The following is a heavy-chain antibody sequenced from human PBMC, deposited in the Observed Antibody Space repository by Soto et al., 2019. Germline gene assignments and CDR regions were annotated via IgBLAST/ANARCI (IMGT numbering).Heavy chain of an antibody. CDR1: GFTFSSYA. D-gene: IGHD4-17*01. CDR3: AKSVNRHYYYTMDV. J-gene: IGHJ6*02. Sequence: EVQLLESGGGLVQPGESLRLSCAASGFTFSSYAMIWVRQAPGKGLEWVSVVSGSGGSTYYVDSVKGRFTISRDNSKNTLYLQMNSLRAEDTAVYYWAKSVNRHYYYTMDVWGQGTTVTVSS. V-gene: IGHV3-23*01. CDR2: VSGSGGST.